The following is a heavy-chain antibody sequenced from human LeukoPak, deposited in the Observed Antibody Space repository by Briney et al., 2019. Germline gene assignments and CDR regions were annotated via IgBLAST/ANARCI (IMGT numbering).Heavy chain of an antibody. CDR1: GFTFSSYE. CDR2: ISSSGSTI. V-gene: IGHV3-48*03. CDR3: AELGITMIGGV. J-gene: IGHJ6*04. Sequence: GGSLRLSCAASGFTFSSYEMNWVRQAPGKGLEWVSYISSSGSTIYYADSVKGRFTISRDNAKNSLYLQMNSLRAEGTAVYYCAELGITMIGGVWGKGTAVTISS. D-gene: IGHD3-10*02.